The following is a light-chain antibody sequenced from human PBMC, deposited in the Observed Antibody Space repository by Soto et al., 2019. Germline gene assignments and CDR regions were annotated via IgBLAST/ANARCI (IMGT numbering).Light chain of an antibody. Sequence: EIVLTQSPDTLSLSPGESATLSCRASQSVSSSYLAWYQQKPGQAPRLLIYGASSRATGIPDRFSGSGSGTDVTLTISRLEPEDFAVDDCQRLRTVGQGTQVEIK. CDR3: QRLRT. CDR1: QSVSSSY. V-gene: IGKV3-20*01. CDR2: GAS. J-gene: IGKJ2*01.